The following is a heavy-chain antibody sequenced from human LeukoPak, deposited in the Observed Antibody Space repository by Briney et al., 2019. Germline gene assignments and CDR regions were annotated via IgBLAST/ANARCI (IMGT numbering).Heavy chain of an antibody. D-gene: IGHD2-2*01. CDR2: MNPNSGNT. CDR3: ARAQGYCSSTSCYGNWFDP. V-gene: IGHV1-8*01. CDR1: GYTFTSYD. J-gene: IGHJ5*02. Sequence: KPGASVKVSCKASGYTFTSYDINWVRQATGQGLEWMGWMNPNSGNTGYAQKFQGRVTMTRNTSISTAYMELSSLRSEDTAVYYCARAQGYCSSTSCYGNWFDPWGQETLVTVSS.